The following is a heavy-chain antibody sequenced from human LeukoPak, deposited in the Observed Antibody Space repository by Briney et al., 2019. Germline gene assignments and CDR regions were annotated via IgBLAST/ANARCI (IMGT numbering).Heavy chain of an antibody. J-gene: IGHJ4*02. CDR3: ARGLGCDY. CDR2: IYYSGST. D-gene: IGHD3-9*01. Sequence: SETLSLTCTVSGGSISSYYWSWIRQPPGKGLEWIGYIYYSGSTNYNPSLKSRVTISVDTSKNQFSLKLGSVTAADTAVYYCARGLGCDYWGQGTLVTVSS. CDR1: GGSISSYY. V-gene: IGHV4-59*01.